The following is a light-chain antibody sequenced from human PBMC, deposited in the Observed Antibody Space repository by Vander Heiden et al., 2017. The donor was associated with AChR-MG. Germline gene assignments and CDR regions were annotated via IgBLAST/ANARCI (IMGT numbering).Light chain of an antibody. CDR3: QQRSNWPYT. CDR2: DAS. V-gene: IGKV3-11*01. J-gene: IGKJ2*01. CDR1: HSVSSH. Sequence: EIVLTQSPATLSLSPGERATLSCRASHSVSSHLAWYQQRPGQAPSLLIYDASNRATGIPARFSGGGSGTDFTLTISSLESEDFAVYYCQQRSNWPYTFGQGTKLEIK.